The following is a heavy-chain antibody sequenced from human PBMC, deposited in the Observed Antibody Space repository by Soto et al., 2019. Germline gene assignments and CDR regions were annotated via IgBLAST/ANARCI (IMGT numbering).Heavy chain of an antibody. CDR1: GGTFSSHA. CDR3: ARDQHYDTRGYFRTYLDS. CDR2: IIPLSGRI. J-gene: IGHJ4*02. V-gene: IGHV1-69*13. D-gene: IGHD3-22*01. Sequence: SVKVSCKASGGTFSSHAVNWVRQAPGQGLEWMGGIIPLSGRINYAQKFQHRITITADESTTAAYMDLTNLRSDDTAIYYCARDQHYDTRGYFRTYLDSWGQGTLVTVSS.